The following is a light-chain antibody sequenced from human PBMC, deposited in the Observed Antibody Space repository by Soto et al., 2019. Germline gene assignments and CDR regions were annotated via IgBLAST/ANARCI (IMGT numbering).Light chain of an antibody. CDR2: SDN. V-gene: IGLV1-44*01. J-gene: IGLJ2*01. Sequence: QSVLTQPPSASGTPGQRVTISCSGSSSNIGTYTVNWYQQLPGTAPKFHINSDNQRPSGVPDRFSGSKSGTSDSLAISGLQSEDEADYYCAAWDDSLHVVFGGGTKLTVL. CDR1: SSNIGTYT. CDR3: AAWDDSLHVV.